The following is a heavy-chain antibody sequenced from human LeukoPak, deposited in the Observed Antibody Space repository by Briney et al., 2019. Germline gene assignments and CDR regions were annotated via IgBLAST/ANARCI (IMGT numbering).Heavy chain of an antibody. J-gene: IGHJ4*02. CDR2: IKQDESER. CDR3: ARDWGAYYHFFDY. D-gene: IGHD3-22*01. V-gene: IGHV3-7*01. CDR1: GFSMSVYW. Sequence: PGGSLRLSCEASGFSMSVYWMSWVRQAPGKGLEWVGNIKQDESERNYVDSVKGRFTISRDNAKKSLYLQMNSLRAEDTAVYYCARDWGAYYHFFDYWGQGTLVTVSS.